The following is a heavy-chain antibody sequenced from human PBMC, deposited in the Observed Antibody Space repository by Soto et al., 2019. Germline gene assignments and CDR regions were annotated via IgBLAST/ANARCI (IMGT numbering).Heavy chain of an antibody. V-gene: IGHV3-33*05. CDR2: TSYRGSSE. J-gene: IGHJ4*02. CDR1: GFGLSDYV. Sequence: QVQQVESGGGVVQPGGSLTLSCTVSGFGLSDYVMHCVRQAPDKGLVWVAATSYRGSSEYYSDSVQDRFTTSRDNCKNTVYLHMNGPRAEEKGLYSCVRGGGLNQLLTASDHLGQVTLGTV. CDR3: VRGGGLNQLLTASDH. D-gene: IGHD2-2*01.